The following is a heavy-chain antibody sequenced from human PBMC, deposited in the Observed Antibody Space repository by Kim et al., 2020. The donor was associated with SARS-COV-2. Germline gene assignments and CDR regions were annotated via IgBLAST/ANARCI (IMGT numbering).Heavy chain of an antibody. Sequence: KGRFTISRDNTKNTLYLQMNSLRAEDTAVYYCAKYLEDYCGNSWQYGMDVWGQGTTVTVSS. CDR3: AKYLEDYCGNSWQYGMDV. D-gene: IGHD4-17*01. V-gene: IGHV3-30*02. J-gene: IGHJ6*02.